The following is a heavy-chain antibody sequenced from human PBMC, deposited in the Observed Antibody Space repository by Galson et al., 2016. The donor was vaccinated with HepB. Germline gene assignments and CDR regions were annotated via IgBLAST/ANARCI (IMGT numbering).Heavy chain of an antibody. CDR3: VRLDYSGSYCSV. V-gene: IGHV5-51*01. D-gene: IGHD3-16*02. Sequence: QSGAEVKKTGESLKISCEASGYSFISYWIGWVRRTPGKGLEWMGMVYPGNSDTKYNPSFQGQVTISSDKSIKAAYLEWSSLRASDSGMYYCVRLDYSGSYCSVWGQGTMVIASS. J-gene: IGHJ3*01. CDR2: VYPGNSDT. CDR1: GYSFISYW.